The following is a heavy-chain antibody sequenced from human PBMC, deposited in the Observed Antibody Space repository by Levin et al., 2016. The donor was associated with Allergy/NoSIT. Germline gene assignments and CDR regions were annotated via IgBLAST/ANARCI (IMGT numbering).Heavy chain of an antibody. CDR3: AREMRATMDY. D-gene: IGHD1-26*01. CDR2: IAQDGGEK. Sequence: WIRQPPGKGPEWVASIAQDGGEKHYVNSVKGRFTISKDNAKNSLYLQMNSLRAEDTAMYYCAREMRATMDYWGQGALVTVSS. J-gene: IGHJ4*02. V-gene: IGHV3-7*01.